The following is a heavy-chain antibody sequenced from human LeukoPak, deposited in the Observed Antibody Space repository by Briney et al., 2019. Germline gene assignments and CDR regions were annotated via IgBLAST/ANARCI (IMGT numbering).Heavy chain of an antibody. CDR2: IYASGTT. J-gene: IGHJ4*02. Sequence: SETLSLTCTVSAGSINPYYWSWIRQSAEKGLEWIGRIYASGTTKYNPSLQSRVAMSVDMSKNQFSLNLASVTAADTAVCYCARDQGYTYGQTHYFDFWGQGILVTVSS. V-gene: IGHV4-4*07. CDR1: AGSINPYY. D-gene: IGHD5-18*01. CDR3: ARDQGYTYGQTHYFDF.